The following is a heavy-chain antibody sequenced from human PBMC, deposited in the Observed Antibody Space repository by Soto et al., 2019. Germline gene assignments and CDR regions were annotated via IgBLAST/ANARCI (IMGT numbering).Heavy chain of an antibody. J-gene: IGHJ4*02. CDR3: ARSGSAYSHYYFDF. D-gene: IGHD3-22*01. CDR1: GGSVSSGGYF. V-gene: IGHV4-61*08. CDR2: TSYSGSA. Sequence: PSETLSLTCTVSGGSVSSGGYFWSWVRQPPGKELEWIGYTSYSGSANQNPSLKGRVTMSVDTSNNRFSLGLTSVTASDTAVYYCARSGSAYSHYYFDFWGQGALVTVSS.